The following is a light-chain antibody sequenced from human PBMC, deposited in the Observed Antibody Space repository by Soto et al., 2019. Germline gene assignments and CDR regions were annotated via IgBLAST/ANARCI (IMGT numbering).Light chain of an antibody. J-gene: IGKJ1*01. CDR3: QQRGNRPPWT. CDR1: QSVGKY. V-gene: IGKV3-11*01. Sequence: LVMTQSPATLSLSPGERATLSCRASQSVGKYLVWYQQKPGQAPRLLIYDASNRATGIPARFSGSGSGTDFTLTISSLEPEDVAVYYCQQRGNRPPWTFGQGTKVDIK. CDR2: DAS.